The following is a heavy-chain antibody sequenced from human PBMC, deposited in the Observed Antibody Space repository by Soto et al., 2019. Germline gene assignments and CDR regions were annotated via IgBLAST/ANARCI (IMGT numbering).Heavy chain of an antibody. J-gene: IGHJ5*02. D-gene: IGHD3-3*01. CDR1: GFTFRSYA. CDR3: ARTRTVEFGVDRNWLDP. Sequence: PGGSLRLSCAASGFTFRSYAMHWVRQAPGKGLEWVGIIWYDGSNKFYGDSVKGRFTISRDNSKNTLYLQMNSLRAEDAAVYYCARTRTVEFGVDRNWLDPWGQGTLVTVSS. CDR2: IWYDGSNK. V-gene: IGHV3-33*01.